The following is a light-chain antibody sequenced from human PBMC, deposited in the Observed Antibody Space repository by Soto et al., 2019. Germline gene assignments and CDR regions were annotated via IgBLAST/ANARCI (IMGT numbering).Light chain of an antibody. CDR3: RSYTSSSTWV. CDR2: EVS. CDR1: SSDVGSYNR. V-gene: IGLV2-18*02. Sequence: QSALTQPPSVSGSPGQSVTISCTGTSSDVGSYNRVYWYQQPPGTAPKLMIYEVSNRPAGVPDRFSGSKSGNTASLTISGLQAEDEDDYYCRSYTSSSTWVFGGGTKLTVL. J-gene: IGLJ3*02.